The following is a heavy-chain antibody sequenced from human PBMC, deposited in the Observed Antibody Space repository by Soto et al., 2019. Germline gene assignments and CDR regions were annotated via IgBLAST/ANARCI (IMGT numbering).Heavy chain of an antibody. CDR2: ISGSGGST. J-gene: IGHJ6*02. CDR1: GFTFSSYA. D-gene: IGHD2-2*02. Sequence: HPVGSLRLSCAASGFTFSSYAMSWVRQAPGKGLEWVSAISGSGGSTYYADSVKGRFTISRDNSKNTLYLQMNSLRAEDTAVYYCAKFIVVVPAAIQEFSYYYYGMDVWGQGTTVTVSS. V-gene: IGHV3-23*01. CDR3: AKFIVVVPAAIQEFSYYYYGMDV.